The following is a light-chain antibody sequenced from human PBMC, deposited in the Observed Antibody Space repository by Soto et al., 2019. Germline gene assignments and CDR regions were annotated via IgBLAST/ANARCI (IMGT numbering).Light chain of an antibody. CDR1: SSDVGGYNY. CDR2: DVS. CDR3: CSYAGSYTFVV. V-gene: IGLV2-11*01. Sequence: QSALTQPRSVSGSPGQSVTISCTGTSSDVGGYNYVSWYQQHPGKAPKLMIYDVSKRPSGVPDRFSGSKSGNTAFLTISGLQAEDEADYYCCSYAGSYTFVVFGRGTKLTVL. J-gene: IGLJ2*01.